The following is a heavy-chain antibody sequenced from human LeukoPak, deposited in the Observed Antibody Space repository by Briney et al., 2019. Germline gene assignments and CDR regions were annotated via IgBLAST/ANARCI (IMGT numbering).Heavy chain of an antibody. D-gene: IGHD2-21*01. Sequence: GASVKVSCKAYGGSFNNYAISWVRQAPGQGLEWMGRIIPIFGIANSAQKFQGRVTITADESTSTAYMELSSLRSEDTAVYYCARGPLFVYWGQGTLVTVSS. V-gene: IGHV1-69*13. CDR3: ARGPLFVY. CDR2: IIPIFGIA. CDR1: GGSFNNYA. J-gene: IGHJ4*02.